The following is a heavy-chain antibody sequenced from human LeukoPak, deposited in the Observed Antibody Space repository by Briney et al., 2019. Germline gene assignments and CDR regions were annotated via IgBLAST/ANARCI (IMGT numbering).Heavy chain of an antibody. CDR2: ISSDGSNK. CDR3: AKDYYGD. CDR1: GFTFSNAW. J-gene: IGHJ4*02. V-gene: IGHV3-30*18. Sequence: GGSLRLSCAASGFTFSNAWMSWVRQAPGKGLEWVAVISSDGSNKYYADSVKGRFTISRDDSKNTLYLQMNSLRDEDTAVYNCAKDYYGDWGQGTLVTVSS. D-gene: IGHD3-10*01.